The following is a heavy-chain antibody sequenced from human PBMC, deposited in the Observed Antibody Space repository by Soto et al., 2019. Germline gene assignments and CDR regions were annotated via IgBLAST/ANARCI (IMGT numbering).Heavy chain of an antibody. CDR1: GYTFFSYG. J-gene: IGHJ4*02. D-gene: IGHD3-22*01. CDR2: ISAYNDNT. CDR3: ARELTMIVDN. Sequence: ASVKVSCKASGYTFFSYGISWVRQAPGQGLEWMGWISAYNDNTNFAQKLQGRVTMTTDTSTSTAYMELRSLRSEDTAVYYCARELTMIVDNWGQGTLVTVSS. V-gene: IGHV1-18*01.